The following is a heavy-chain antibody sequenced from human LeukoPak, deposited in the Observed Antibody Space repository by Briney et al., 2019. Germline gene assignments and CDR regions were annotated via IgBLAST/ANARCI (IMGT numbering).Heavy chain of an antibody. CDR2: ISYDGSNK. D-gene: IGHD3-3*01. CDR3: SKRGTYYDFWSGYYLLDY. Sequence: PGGSLRLSCAASGFTFSSYGMHWVRQAPGKGLEWVAVISYDGSNKYYADSVKGRFTISRDNSKNTLYLQMNSLRAEDTAVYYFSKRGTYYDFWSGYYLLDYWGQGTLVTVSS. J-gene: IGHJ4*02. V-gene: IGHV3-30*18. CDR1: GFTFSSYG.